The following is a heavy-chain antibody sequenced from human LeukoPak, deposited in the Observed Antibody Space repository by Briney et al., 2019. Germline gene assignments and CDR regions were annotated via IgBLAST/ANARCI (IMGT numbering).Heavy chain of an antibody. CDR3: ARDYGSGSYLGLFDY. CDR2: IIPIFGTA. D-gene: IGHD3-10*01. V-gene: IGHV1-69*13. Sequence: ASVKVSCKASGGTFSSYAISWVRQAPGQGLEWMGGIIPIFGTANYAQKFQGRVTITADESTSTAYMELSSLRSEDTAVYYCARDYGSGSYLGLFDYWGQGTLVTVSS. J-gene: IGHJ4*02. CDR1: GGTFSSYA.